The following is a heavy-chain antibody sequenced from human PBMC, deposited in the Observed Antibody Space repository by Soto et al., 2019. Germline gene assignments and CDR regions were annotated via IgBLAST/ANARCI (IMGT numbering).Heavy chain of an antibody. Sequence: GASVKVSCKASGYTFANYAMHWVRQAPGQRLEWMGWINVGNGNIKYSQKFKGRVTITRDTSATTAYMELSSLRSEDTAVYYCAGSEQYYYDSSGYYYPSGYYYYGMDVWGKGTTVTVSS. CDR2: INVGNGNI. J-gene: IGHJ6*04. V-gene: IGHV1-3*01. CDR1: GYTFANYA. D-gene: IGHD3-22*01. CDR3: AGSEQYYYDSSGYYYPSGYYYYGMDV.